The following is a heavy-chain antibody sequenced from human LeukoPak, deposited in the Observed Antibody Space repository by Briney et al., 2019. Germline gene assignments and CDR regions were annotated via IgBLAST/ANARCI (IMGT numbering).Heavy chain of an antibody. Sequence: GGSLRLSCAASGFTFSSYSMNWLRQAPGNGLEWVSCISSSSSYIYYADSVKGRFTISRDHAKNSLYLQMTSLRAEDTAVYYCARDLLRAAATGCPWGQGNLVTVSS. D-gene: IGHD2-15*01. V-gene: IGHV3-21*01. CDR1: GFTFSSYS. J-gene: IGHJ5*02. CDR3: ARDLLRAAATGCP. CDR2: ISSSSSYI.